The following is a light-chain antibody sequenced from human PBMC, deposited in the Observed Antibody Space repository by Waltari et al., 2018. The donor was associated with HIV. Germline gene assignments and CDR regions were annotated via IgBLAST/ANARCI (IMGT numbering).Light chain of an antibody. J-gene: IGLJ3*02. Sequence: QSALTQPASVSGSPGQSIVISCTRTSDDVGYYNYVSWYQQHPGKVPKLVIYDVTSRPSGVSNRFSGSKSGNTASLTISGLRADDEADYYCSSYVGSSTSWLFGGGTKLTV. V-gene: IGLV2-14*03. CDR2: DVT. CDR1: SDDVGYYNY. CDR3: SSYVGSSTSWL.